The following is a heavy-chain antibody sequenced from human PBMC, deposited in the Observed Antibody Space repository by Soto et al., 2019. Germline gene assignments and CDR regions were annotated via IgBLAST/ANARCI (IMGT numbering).Heavy chain of an antibody. Sequence: ASVKVSCKASGYTFTSYGISWVRQAPGQGLEWMGWISAYNGNTNYAQKLQGRVTMTTDTSTSTAYMELRSLRSDDTAVYYCARPGTVIPPPDYYGMDVWGQGTTVTVSS. J-gene: IGHJ6*02. CDR2: ISAYNGNT. D-gene: IGHD4-4*01. CDR3: ARPGTVIPPPDYYGMDV. V-gene: IGHV1-18*01. CDR1: GYTFTSYG.